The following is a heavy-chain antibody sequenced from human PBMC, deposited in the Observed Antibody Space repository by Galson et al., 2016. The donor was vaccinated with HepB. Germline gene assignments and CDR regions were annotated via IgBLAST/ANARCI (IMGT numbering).Heavy chain of an antibody. CDR3: FRVPRYYADYSSGVGDC. Sequence: SLRLSCAASGFPFSSYAMSWVRQAPGKGLAWVSTISCAGTASYAYSVKGRFTISRDNSKNTLDLQMDSLRVEDTALYFCFRVPRYYADYSSGVGDCWGQGTLLTVSS. CDR1: GFPFSSYA. D-gene: IGHD4-17*01. J-gene: IGHJ4*02. V-gene: IGHV3-23*01. CDR2: ISCAGTA.